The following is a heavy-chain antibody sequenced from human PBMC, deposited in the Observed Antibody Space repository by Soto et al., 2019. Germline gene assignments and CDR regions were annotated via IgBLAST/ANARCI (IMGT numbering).Heavy chain of an antibody. V-gene: IGHV4-31*03. D-gene: IGHD3-3*01. CDR2: IYYSGST. CDR1: GGSINSGGYY. Sequence: SETLSLTCTVSGGSINSGGYYWSWIRQHPGKGLEWIGYIYYSGSTYYNPSLKSRVTISVDTSKNQFSLKLTSVTAADTAVYFCARAQTIFGIITAFDYRGQGTLVTVSS. CDR3: ARAQTIFGIITAFDY. J-gene: IGHJ4*02.